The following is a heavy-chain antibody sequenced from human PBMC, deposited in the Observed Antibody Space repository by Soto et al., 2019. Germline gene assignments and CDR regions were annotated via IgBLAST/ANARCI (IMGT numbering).Heavy chain of an antibody. CDR1: GGSISSYY. J-gene: IGHJ6*02. Sequence: SETLSLTCTGSGGSISSYYWSWIRQPPWKGLEWIGYIYYSGITNYNPSLKSRVTLSVDTSKNQFSLKLSSVTAADTAVYYWSSVGPDDPTDDYGMDVLGQRTTVTVSS. V-gene: IGHV4-59*01. CDR3: SSVGPDDPTDDYGMDV. CDR2: IYYSGIT.